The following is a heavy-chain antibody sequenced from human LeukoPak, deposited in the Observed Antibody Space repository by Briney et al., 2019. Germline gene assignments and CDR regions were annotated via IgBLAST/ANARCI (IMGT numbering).Heavy chain of an antibody. V-gene: IGHV4-4*07. J-gene: IGHJ4*02. D-gene: IGHD6-13*01. CDR2: IYSTGST. CDR3: ARQIASAGTAGFDF. CDR1: GGSISSYY. Sequence: SETLSLTCTVSGGSISSYYWSWIRQPAGKGLEWIGRIYSTGSTNYNPSLKSRVTMSVDTSKNQFSLRLRSVTAADTAVYYCARQIASAGTAGFDFWGQGTLVTVSS.